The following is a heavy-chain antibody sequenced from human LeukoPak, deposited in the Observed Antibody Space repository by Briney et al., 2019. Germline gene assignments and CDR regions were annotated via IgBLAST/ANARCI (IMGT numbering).Heavy chain of an antibody. V-gene: IGHV3-23*01. CDR1: GFTFSSYA. Sequence: GGSLRLSCAASGFTFSSYAMSWVRQAPGKGLEWVSAISGSGGSTYYADSVKGRFTISRDNSKNTVYLQMNSLRAEDTAVYYCAKDLSRFSAFDIWGQGTMVTVSS. CDR2: ISGSGGST. CDR3: AKDLSRFSAFDI. J-gene: IGHJ3*02. D-gene: IGHD3-10*01.